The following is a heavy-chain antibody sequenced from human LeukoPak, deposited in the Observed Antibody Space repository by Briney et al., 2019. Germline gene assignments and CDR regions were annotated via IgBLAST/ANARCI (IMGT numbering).Heavy chain of an antibody. V-gene: IGHV3-11*01. J-gene: IGHJ6*02. CDR1: GFTFSDYS. Sequence: GGSLRLSCAASGFTFSDYSMSWIRQAPGKGLEWVSYISSSGSTIYYADSVKGRFTISRDNAKNSLYLQMNSLRAEDTAVYYCASLYGSGSYYIKHYYYYGMDVWGQGTTDTVSS. CDR2: ISSSGSTI. CDR3: ASLYGSGSYYIKHYYYYGMDV. D-gene: IGHD3-10*01.